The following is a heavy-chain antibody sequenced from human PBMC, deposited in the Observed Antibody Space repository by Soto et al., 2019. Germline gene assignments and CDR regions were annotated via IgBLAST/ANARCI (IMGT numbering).Heavy chain of an antibody. CDR3: AKDAPPPYYYDSRPFDY. V-gene: IGHV3-23*01. D-gene: IGHD3-22*01. J-gene: IGHJ4*02. CDR1: GFTFSSYA. Sequence: GASLKISCAASGFTFSSYAMSWVRQAPGKGLEWVSAISGSGGSTYYADSVKGRFTISRDNSKNTLYLQMNSLRAEDTAVYYCAKDAPPPYYYDSRPFDYWGQGTLVTVSS. CDR2: ISGSGGST.